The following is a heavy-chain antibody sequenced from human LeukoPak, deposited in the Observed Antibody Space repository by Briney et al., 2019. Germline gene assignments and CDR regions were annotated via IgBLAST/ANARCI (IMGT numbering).Heavy chain of an antibody. Sequence: GGSLRLSCAASGFTFSSYSMSWVRQAPGMGLEWVSSISSSSSYIYYADSVKGRFTISRDNAKNSLYLQMNSLRAEDTAVYYCARDLRGGYNPYFDYWGQGTLVTVSS. V-gene: IGHV3-21*01. D-gene: IGHD5-24*01. J-gene: IGHJ4*02. CDR2: ISSSSSYI. CDR3: ARDLRGGYNPYFDY. CDR1: GFTFSSYS.